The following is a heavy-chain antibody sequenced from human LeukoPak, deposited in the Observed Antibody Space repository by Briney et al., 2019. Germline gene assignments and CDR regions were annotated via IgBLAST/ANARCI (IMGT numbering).Heavy chain of an antibody. D-gene: IGHD6-6*01. V-gene: IGHV4-59*01. J-gene: IGHJ4*02. Sequence: TETLSLTCTVSGGSISSYYWSWIRQPPGKGLEWIGYIYYSGSTNYNPSLKSRVTISVDTSKNQFSLKLSSVTAADTAVYYCARVDPDSSSTLEVFDYWGQGTLVTVSS. CDR3: ARVDPDSSSTLEVFDY. CDR1: GGSISSYY. CDR2: IYYSGST.